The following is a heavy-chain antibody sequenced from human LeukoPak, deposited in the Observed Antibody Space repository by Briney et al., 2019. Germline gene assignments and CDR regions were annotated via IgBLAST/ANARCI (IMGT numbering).Heavy chain of an antibody. Sequence: GGSLRLSCAASGFTFSTYGMHWVRQAPGKGLEWVAVIWYDGSNKYYADSVKGRFTISRGNSKNTLYLQMNSLRAEDTAVYYCARDGPAYGSGRPFDYWGQGTLVTVSS. V-gene: IGHV3-33*01. CDR3: ARDGPAYGSGRPFDY. D-gene: IGHD3-10*01. CDR1: GFTFSTYG. J-gene: IGHJ4*02. CDR2: IWYDGSNK.